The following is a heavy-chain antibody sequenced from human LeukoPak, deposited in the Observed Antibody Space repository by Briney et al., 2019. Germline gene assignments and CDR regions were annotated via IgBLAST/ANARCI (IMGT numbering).Heavy chain of an antibody. D-gene: IGHD2-21*02. CDR1: GGSISSSSYY. J-gene: IGHJ4*02. V-gene: IGHV4-39*01. CDR3: ARQSAAYCGGDCYYTRQFDY. CDR2: IYYSGST. Sequence: SETLSLTCTVSGGSISSSSYYWGWIRQPPGKGLEWIGSIYYSGSTYYNPSLKSRVTISVDTSKNQFSLKLSSVTAADTAVYYCARQSAAYCGGDCYYTRQFDYWGQGTLVTVSS.